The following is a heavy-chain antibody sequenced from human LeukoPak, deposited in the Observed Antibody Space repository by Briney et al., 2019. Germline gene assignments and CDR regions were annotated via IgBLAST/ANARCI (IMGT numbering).Heavy chain of an antibody. J-gene: IGHJ6*03. Sequence: ASETLSLTCTVSGGSISSGSYYWSWIRQPPGKGLEWIGYIYYSGSTNYNPSLKSRVTISVDTSKNQFSLKLSSVTAADTAVYYCARDLTPGITTYPRGNYYYMDVWGKGTTVTVSS. CDR1: GGSISSGSYY. CDR2: IYYSGST. D-gene: IGHD3-22*01. CDR3: ARDLTPGITTYPRGNYYYMDV. V-gene: IGHV4-61*01.